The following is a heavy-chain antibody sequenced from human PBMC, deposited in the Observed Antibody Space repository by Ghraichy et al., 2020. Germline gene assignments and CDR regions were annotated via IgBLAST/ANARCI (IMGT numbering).Heavy chain of an antibody. V-gene: IGHV3-74*01. CDR1: GFTFTSYW. CDR2: VNNDGGNV. D-gene: IGHD3-22*01. Sequence: GGSLRLSCAASGFTFTSYWMQWVRQAPGERLEWISRVNNDGGNVDYADSVKGRFTISRDNAKNTLYLQMNSLRAEDSAVYYCARMGHYDSSGYYGYVEDWGQGTLVTVSS. CDR3: ARMGHYDSSGYYGYVED. J-gene: IGHJ1*01.